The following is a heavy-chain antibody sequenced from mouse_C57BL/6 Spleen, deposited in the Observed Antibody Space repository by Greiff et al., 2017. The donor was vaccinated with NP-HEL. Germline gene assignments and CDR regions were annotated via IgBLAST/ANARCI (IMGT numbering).Heavy chain of an antibody. CDR2: IYPGDGDT. Sequence: VQLQESGPELVKPGASVKISCKASGYAFSSSWMNWVKQRPGKGLEWIGRIYPGDGDTNYNGKFKGKATLTADKSSSTAYMQRSSLTSEDSAVYFCAATVVAPFAYWGQGTLVTVSA. V-gene: IGHV1-82*01. J-gene: IGHJ3*01. CDR3: AATVVAPFAY. CDR1: GYAFSSSW. D-gene: IGHD1-1*01.